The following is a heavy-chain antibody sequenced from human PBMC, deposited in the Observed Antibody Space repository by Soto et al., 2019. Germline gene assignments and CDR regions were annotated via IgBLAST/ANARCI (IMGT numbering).Heavy chain of an antibody. CDR3: AKDALTVAGPQRGSLGV. CDR1: GFTLSRKG. J-gene: IGHJ6*02. V-gene: IGHV3-30*18. CDR2: ISYDGSNK. Sequence: RLSCAASGFTLSRKGMHWVRQAPGKGLEWVAVISYDGSNKYYGDSVKGRFTISRDNSKNTVYLQMNSLRAEDTAVYYCAKDALTVAGPQRGSLGVWGQGTTVTVS. D-gene: IGHD6-19*01.